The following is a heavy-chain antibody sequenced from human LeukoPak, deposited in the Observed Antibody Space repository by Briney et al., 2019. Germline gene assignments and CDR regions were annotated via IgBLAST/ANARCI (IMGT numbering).Heavy chain of an antibody. J-gene: IGHJ4*02. CDR2: IRPDGSEG. D-gene: IGHD2-21*01. CDR3: ARDDAYSAFDY. CDR1: GITFSNSW. V-gene: IGHV3-7*01. Sequence: GGSLRLSCTTSGITFSNSWMSWVRQAPGKGLEWVATIRPDGSEGYYADSVRGRFTISRDNSKNSFYLQMSSLRAEDTGVFYCARDDAYSAFDYWGQGTLVTVSS.